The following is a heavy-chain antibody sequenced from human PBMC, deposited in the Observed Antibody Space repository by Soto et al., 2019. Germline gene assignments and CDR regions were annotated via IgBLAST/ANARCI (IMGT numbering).Heavy chain of an antibody. D-gene: IGHD4-17*01. Sequence: QVQLVQSGAEVKKSGASVKISCKASGYTFINYAISWVRQAPGRGLEWMGWITDYNGDTKYARKFQGRVTMTTDTSTSTAYMELRSLKSDDTAVYFCARDDFGDLWRAFDFWGQGTMVTVS. CDR2: ITDYNGDT. V-gene: IGHV1-18*04. J-gene: IGHJ3*01. CDR1: GYTFINYA. CDR3: ARDDFGDLWRAFDF.